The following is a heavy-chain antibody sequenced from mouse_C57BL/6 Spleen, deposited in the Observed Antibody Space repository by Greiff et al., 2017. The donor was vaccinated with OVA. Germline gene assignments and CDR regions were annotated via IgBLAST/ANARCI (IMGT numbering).Heavy chain of an antibody. CDR3: ERGGYYYVSSYAMDY. Sequence: QVQLQQSGAELVKPGASVKISCKASGYAFSSYWMTWVKQRPGKGLEWIGQIYPGDGDTNYNGKFKGQATLTADKSSSTAYMQLSSLTSEDSAVYFCERGGYYYVSSYAMDYWGQGTSVTVSS. CDR2: IYPGDGDT. D-gene: IGHD1-1*01. CDR1: GYAFSSYW. V-gene: IGHV1-80*01. J-gene: IGHJ4*01.